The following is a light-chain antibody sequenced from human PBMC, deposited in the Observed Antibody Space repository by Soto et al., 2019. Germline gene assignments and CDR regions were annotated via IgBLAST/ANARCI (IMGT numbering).Light chain of an antibody. Sequence: QSALTHPASVSWSPGHSLTISCTGTSSDVGGSNYVSWYQQHPGKAPKLIIYEVSNRPSGVSDRFSGSKSGNTASLTISGLQAEDEADYYCSSYTSSITLRYVFGAGTKVTVL. CDR2: EVS. J-gene: IGLJ1*01. CDR3: SSYTSSITLRYV. V-gene: IGLV2-14*01. CDR1: SSDVGGSNY.